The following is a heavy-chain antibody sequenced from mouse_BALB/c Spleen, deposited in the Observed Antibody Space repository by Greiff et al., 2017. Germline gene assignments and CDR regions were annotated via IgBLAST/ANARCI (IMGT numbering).Heavy chain of an antibody. CDR1: GYTFTSYW. CDR2: IYPGNSDT. CDR3: TRYYDYDGDYYAMDY. D-gene: IGHD2-4*01. Sequence: VQRVESGTVLARPGASVKMSCKASGYTFTSYWMHWVKQRPGQGLEWIGAIYPGNSDTSYNQKFKGKAKLTAVTSTSTAYMELSSLTNEDSAVYYCTRYYDYDGDYYAMDYWGQGTSVTVSS. V-gene: IGHV1-5*01. J-gene: IGHJ4*01.